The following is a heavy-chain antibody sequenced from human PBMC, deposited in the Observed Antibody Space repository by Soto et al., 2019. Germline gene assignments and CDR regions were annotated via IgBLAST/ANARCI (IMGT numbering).Heavy chain of an antibody. CDR2: IYWDDDK. V-gene: IGHV2-5*02. D-gene: IGHD3-3*01. J-gene: IGHJ4*02. Sequence: QITLNESGPTPVKPRQTLTLTCTFSGFSLTTSGVGVGWIRQSPGKAPEWLALIYWDDDKRYSPSLKSRLTITKETSKNKVVLTMADLDPADTATYYCAHRVLRTVFGLVTTTAIYFDFWGQGTPVAVSS. CDR1: GFSLTTSGVG. CDR3: AHRVLRTVFGLVTTTAIYFDF.